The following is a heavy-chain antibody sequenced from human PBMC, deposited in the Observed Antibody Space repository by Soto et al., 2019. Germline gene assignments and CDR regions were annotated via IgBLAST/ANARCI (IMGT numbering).Heavy chain of an antibody. Sequence: GGSLRLSCAASGFTFDDYAMHWVRQAPGKGLEWVSGISWNSGSIGYADSVKGRFTISRDNAKNSLYLQMNSLRAEDTALYYCARIRSYYYDSSGYYWVHYFDYWGQGTLVTVSS. CDR2: ISWNSGSI. J-gene: IGHJ4*02. D-gene: IGHD3-22*01. CDR3: ARIRSYYYDSSGYYWVHYFDY. V-gene: IGHV3-9*01. CDR1: GFTFDDYA.